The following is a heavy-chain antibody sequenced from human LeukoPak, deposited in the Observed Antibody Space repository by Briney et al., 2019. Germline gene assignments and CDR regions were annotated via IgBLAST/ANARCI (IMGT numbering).Heavy chain of an antibody. V-gene: IGHV4-34*01. CDR3: ARQGPLSGWYRGAYNWFDP. CDR1: GGSFSGYY. D-gene: IGHD6-19*01. J-gene: IGHJ5*02. CDR2: INHSGST. Sequence: SETLSLTCAVYGGSFSGYYWSWIRQPPGKGLEWIGEINHSGSTNYNPSLKSRVTISVDTSKNQFSLKLSSVTAADTAVYYCARQGPLSGWYRGAYNWFDPWGQGTLVTVSS.